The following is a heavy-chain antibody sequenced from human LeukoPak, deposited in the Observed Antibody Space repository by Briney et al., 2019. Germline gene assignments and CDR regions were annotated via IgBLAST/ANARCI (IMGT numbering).Heavy chain of an antibody. CDR2: IYWNDDK. V-gene: IGHV2-5*01. Sequence: SGPTLVNPTQTLTLTCTFSGFSLSTSGVGVGWIRQPPGKALEWLALIYWNDDKRYSPSLKSRLTITKDTSKNQVVLTMTNMDPVDTATYYCARPRYYYDSSGSYYFDYWGQGTLVTVSS. CDR1: GFSLSTSGVG. CDR3: ARPRYYYDSSGSYYFDY. D-gene: IGHD3-22*01. J-gene: IGHJ4*02.